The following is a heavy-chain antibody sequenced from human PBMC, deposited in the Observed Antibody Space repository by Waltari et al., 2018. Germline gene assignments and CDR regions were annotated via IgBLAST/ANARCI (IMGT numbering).Heavy chain of an antibody. V-gene: IGHV4-34*01. D-gene: IGHD3-10*01. CDR1: GGSFSGYY. Sequence: QVQLQQWGAGLLKPSETLSRTCAVYGGSFSGYYWSWIRQPHGKGREWIGEINHSGSTNYNPSLKSRVTISVDTSKNQFSLKLSSVTAADTAVYYCARVLRVGSGSYYKREAYFDYWGQGTLVTVSS. CDR3: ARVLRVGSGSYYKREAYFDY. J-gene: IGHJ4*02. CDR2: INHSGST.